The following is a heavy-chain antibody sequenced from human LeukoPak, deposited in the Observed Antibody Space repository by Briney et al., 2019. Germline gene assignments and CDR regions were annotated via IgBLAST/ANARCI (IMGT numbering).Heavy chain of an antibody. D-gene: IGHD2-2*01. CDR2: IKPDGSSI. Sequence: GGSLRLSCAASGFTFSSYWMNWVRQAPGKGLVWVARIKPDGSSISSADSVKGRFTISRDNAKNTLYLQMNSLRGDDTAFYYCARDYCSTPSCLDFWGQGTLVTVFS. V-gene: IGHV3-74*01. J-gene: IGHJ4*02. CDR3: ARDYCSTPSCLDF. CDR1: GFTFSSYW.